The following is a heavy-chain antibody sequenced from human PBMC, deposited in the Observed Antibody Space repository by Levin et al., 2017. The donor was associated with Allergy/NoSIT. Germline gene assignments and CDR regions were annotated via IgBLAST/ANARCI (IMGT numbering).Heavy chain of an antibody. CDR1: GFTFSDYS. D-gene: IGHD3/OR15-3a*01. Sequence: PGGSLRLSCAASGFTFSDYSMNWVRQAPGKGLEWVASITTGGTYKYYVDSLRGRFTISRDNAMHSLYLRMNSLRAEDTAVYYCARGWGDSLWGQGTLVTVSS. CDR3: ARGWGDSL. J-gene: IGHJ4*02. V-gene: IGHV3-21*01. CDR2: ITTGGTYK.